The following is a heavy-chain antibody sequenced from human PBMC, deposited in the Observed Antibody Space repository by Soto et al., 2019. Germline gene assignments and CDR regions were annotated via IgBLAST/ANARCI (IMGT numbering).Heavy chain of an antibody. J-gene: IGHJ4*02. CDR1: GGTFSSYA. CDR3: AREFYDSSDGGDY. Sequence: QVQLVQSGAEVKKPGSSVNVSFTASGGTFSSYAISWVRQAPGHGLEWMGGIIPIFGTANYAQKFQGRVTITADKSTSTAYMELSSLRSEDTAVYYCAREFYDSSDGGDYWGQGTLVTVSS. V-gene: IGHV1-69*06. CDR2: IIPIFGTA. D-gene: IGHD3-22*01.